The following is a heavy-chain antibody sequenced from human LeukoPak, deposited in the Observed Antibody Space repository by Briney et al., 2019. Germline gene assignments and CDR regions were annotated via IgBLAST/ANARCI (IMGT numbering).Heavy chain of an antibody. Sequence: PSETLSLTCAVYGGSFSGYYWSWIRQPPGKGLEWIGEINHSGSTNYNPSLKSRVTISVDTSQNQFSLKLSSVTAADTAVYYCASLMNGDYGYYFDYWGQGTLVTVSS. J-gene: IGHJ4*02. CDR1: GGSFSGYY. D-gene: IGHD4-17*01. CDR2: INHSGST. V-gene: IGHV4-34*01. CDR3: ASLMNGDYGYYFDY.